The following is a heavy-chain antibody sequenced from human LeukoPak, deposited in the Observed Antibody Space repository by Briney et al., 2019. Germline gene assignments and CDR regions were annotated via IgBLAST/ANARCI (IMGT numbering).Heavy chain of an antibody. Sequence: GGSLRLSCAASGFTFSSYEMIWVRQAPGKGLEWILKISFSGDTIHSADSVKGRFTTSRDNAKNSLYLQMSSLRAEDTAVYYCARRLSYYGMDVWGQGTTVIVS. CDR3: ARRLSYYGMDV. V-gene: IGHV3-48*03. D-gene: IGHD3-16*02. CDR1: GFTFSSYE. J-gene: IGHJ6*02. CDR2: ISFSGDTI.